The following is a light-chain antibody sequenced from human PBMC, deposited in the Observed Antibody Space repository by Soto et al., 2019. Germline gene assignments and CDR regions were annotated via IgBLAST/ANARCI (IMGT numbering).Light chain of an antibody. V-gene: IGKV3-15*01. CDR1: QSVSNN. CDR3: HQYNNWPLT. J-gene: IGKJ4*01. Sequence: EILMTQSPATLSVSTGERATLSCRASQSVSNNLAWYQQKPGQAPRFLIYGASTRATGIPARFSGSGSGTEFTLTISSLQSEDFAVYYCHQYNNWPLTFGGGTKVEIK. CDR2: GAS.